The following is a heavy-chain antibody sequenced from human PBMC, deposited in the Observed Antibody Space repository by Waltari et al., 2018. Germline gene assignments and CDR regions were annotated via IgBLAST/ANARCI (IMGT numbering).Heavy chain of an antibody. Sequence: QVQLVQSGSELNKPGASVKVSCKSSGSTFTSYAVNCGRQAPGQAREWLGWINTNTGNPTYAQGFTGRFVFSLDTSVSTAYLQINRLRTEDTAVYYCAREDYSASGAYFQELDYWGQGTLVTVSS. D-gene: IGHD3-10*01. CDR1: GSTFTSYA. V-gene: IGHV7-4-1*02. J-gene: IGHJ4*02. CDR2: INTNTGNP. CDR3: AREDYSASGAYFQELDY.